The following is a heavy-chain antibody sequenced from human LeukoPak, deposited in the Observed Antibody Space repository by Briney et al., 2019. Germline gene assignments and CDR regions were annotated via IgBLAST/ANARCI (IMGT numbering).Heavy chain of an antibody. J-gene: IGHJ4*02. Sequence: SVKVSCKASGGTFSSYAISWVRQAPGQGLEWMGGIIPIFGTANYAQKFQGRVTITADESTSTAYMELSSLRSEDTAVYYCAREGPDNWNPPDYWGQGTLVTVSS. D-gene: IGHD1-20*01. CDR3: AREGPDNWNPPDY. CDR2: IIPIFGTA. V-gene: IGHV1-69*13. CDR1: GGTFSSYA.